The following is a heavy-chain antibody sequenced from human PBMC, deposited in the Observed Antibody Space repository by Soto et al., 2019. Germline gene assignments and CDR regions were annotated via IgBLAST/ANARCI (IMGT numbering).Heavy chain of an antibody. J-gene: IGHJ4*02. CDR3: AKDRVRPSYYFDY. CDR1: GFTFSSYG. V-gene: IGHV3-30*18. Sequence: PGGSLRLSCAASGFTFSSYGMHWVRQAPGKGLEWVAVISYDGSNKYYADSVKGRFTISRDNSKNTLYLQMNSLRAEDTAGYYCAKDRVRPSYYFDYWGQGTLVTVSS. CDR2: ISYDGSNK.